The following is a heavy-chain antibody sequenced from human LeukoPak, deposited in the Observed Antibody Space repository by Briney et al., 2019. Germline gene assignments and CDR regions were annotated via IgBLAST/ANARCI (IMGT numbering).Heavy chain of an antibody. J-gene: IGHJ5*02. CDR1: GFTFSNYG. V-gene: IGHV3-23*01. CDR3: AKGPYSGFS. Sequence: GGSLRLSCAASGFTFSNYGMNWVRQAPGKGLEWVSGISGSGGSTYSADSVKGRFIISRDNSKNMLYLQMNSLRAEDTAVYYCAKGPYSGFSWGQGNLVTVSS. CDR2: ISGSGGST. D-gene: IGHD1-26*01.